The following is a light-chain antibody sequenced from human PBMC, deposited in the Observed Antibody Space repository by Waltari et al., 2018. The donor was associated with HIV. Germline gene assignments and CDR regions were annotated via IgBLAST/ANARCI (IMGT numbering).Light chain of an antibody. V-gene: IGLV2-14*01. CDR1: TSHFGLYNF. CDR3: TSFTSNYTVM. J-gene: IGLJ3*02. Sequence: QSALTQPASVSGSPGQSITISCTGSTSHFGLYNFISWYQQPPGGVPKVIISEVSSRPSGVSSRFSGSKSGNTASLTISWLQTEDEADYYCTSFTSNYTVMFGGGTKVTVL. CDR2: EVS.